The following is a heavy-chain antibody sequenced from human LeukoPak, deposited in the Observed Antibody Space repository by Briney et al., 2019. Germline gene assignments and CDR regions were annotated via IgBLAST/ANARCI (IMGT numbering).Heavy chain of an antibody. CDR3: ARTKVGAFFDY. CDR1: GGSISSYY. V-gene: IGHV4-59*12. J-gene: IGHJ4*02. CDR2: IYYSGST. D-gene: IGHD1-26*01. Sequence: SETLSLTCTVSGGSISSYYWSWIRQPPGKGLEWIGYIYYSGSTNYNPSLKSRVTMSVDTSKNQFSLKLSSVTAADTAVYYCARTKVGAFFDYWGQGILVTVSS.